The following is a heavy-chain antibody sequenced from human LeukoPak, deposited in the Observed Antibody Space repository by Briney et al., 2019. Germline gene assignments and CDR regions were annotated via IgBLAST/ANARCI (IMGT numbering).Heavy chain of an antibody. J-gene: IGHJ4*02. Sequence: GGSLRLSCAASGFTFSSYSMNWVRQAPGKGLEWVSSISSSSSYIYYAGSVKGRFTISRDNAKNSLYLQMNSLRAEDTAVYYCAKPRSYYYDSSGYCFDYWGQGTLVTVSS. CDR1: GFTFSSYS. CDR2: ISSSSSYI. CDR3: AKPRSYYYDSSGYCFDY. V-gene: IGHV3-21*01. D-gene: IGHD3-22*01.